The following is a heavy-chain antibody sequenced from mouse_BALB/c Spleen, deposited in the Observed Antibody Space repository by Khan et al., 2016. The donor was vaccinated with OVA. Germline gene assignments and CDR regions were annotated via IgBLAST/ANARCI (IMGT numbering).Heavy chain of an antibody. V-gene: IGHV3-2*02. CDR2: ISSTGST. D-gene: IGHD2-12*01. Sequence: EVQLVESGPGLVKPSQSLSLTCTVTGYSITSDYAWNWIRQFPGNKLEWMGYISSTGSTSYNPSLKSRISITRDTSKNQFFLQLKPVTTEDTATYYCARSLYYSYGYALDFWGRGTSVTVSS. CDR1: GYSITSDYA. J-gene: IGHJ4*01. CDR3: ARSLYYSYGYALDF.